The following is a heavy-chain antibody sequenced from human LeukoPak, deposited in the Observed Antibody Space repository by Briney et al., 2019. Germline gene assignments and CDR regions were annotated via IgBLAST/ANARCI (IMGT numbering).Heavy chain of an antibody. V-gene: IGHV3-30*18. Sequence: GGSLRLSCAASGFTLSSYDMQWVRQAPGRGLEWVALISYDGSNYHYADSVTCRFTVSRDNSNNPLYLQMNSLRPEDTAVYYCAQDACGGSCYSFDSWGQGTLVTASS. D-gene: IGHD2-15*01. CDR3: AQDACGGSCYSFDS. J-gene: IGHJ4*02. CDR1: GFTLSSYD. CDR2: ISYDGSNY.